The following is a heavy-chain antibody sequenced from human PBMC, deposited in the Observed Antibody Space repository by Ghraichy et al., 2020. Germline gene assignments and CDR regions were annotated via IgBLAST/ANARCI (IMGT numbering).Heavy chain of an antibody. CDR3: ARDLSSYYNVLTGYYFDY. CDR2: ISYDGTNK. D-gene: IGHD3-9*01. J-gene: IGHJ4*02. V-gene: IGHV3-30*04. CDR1: GFTFNDKA. Sequence: LSLTCAASGFTFNDKALHWVRQAPGKGLEWVAVISYDGTNKFYADSVQGRFTISRDNSKNTLYLQMNSLRAEDTAVYYCARDLSSYYNVLTGYYFDYWGQGTRVTVSS.